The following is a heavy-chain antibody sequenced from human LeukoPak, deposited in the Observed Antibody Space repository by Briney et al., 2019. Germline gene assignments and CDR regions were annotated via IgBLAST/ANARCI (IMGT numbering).Heavy chain of an antibody. CDR2: IYTSGST. D-gene: IGHD6-19*01. V-gene: IGHV4-4*07. CDR3: ARVTRRYSSGWIPACFDY. CDR1: GGSISSYY. J-gene: IGHJ4*02. Sequence: SETLSLTCTVSGGSISSYYWSWIRQPAGKGLEWIGRIYTSGSTNYNPSLKSRVTMSVDTSKNQFSLKLSSVTAADTAVYYCARVTRRYSSGWIPACFDYWGQGTLVTVSS.